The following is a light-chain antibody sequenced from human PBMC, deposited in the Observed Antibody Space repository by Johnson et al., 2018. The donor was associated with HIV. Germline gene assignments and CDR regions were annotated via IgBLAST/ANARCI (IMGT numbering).Light chain of an antibody. CDR3: GTWDNSLSAGV. Sequence: VLTQPPSVSVAPGQKVTISCSGSSSNIGNNFVSWYQQVPGTAPKLLIYDTDKRPSGIPDRFSGSKSGTSATLGISGLQTGDEADYYCGTWDNSLSAGVFGSGTKVTVL. CDR1: SSNIGNNF. CDR2: DTD. J-gene: IGLJ1*01. V-gene: IGLV1-51*01.